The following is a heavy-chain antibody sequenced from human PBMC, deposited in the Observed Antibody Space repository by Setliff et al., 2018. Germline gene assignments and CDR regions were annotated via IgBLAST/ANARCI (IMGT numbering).Heavy chain of an antibody. CDR2: SSYSGNV. CDR3: ARVQWLAHFDY. CDR1: GGYINTHY. V-gene: IGHV4-59*11. D-gene: IGHD6-19*01. J-gene: IGHJ4*02. Sequence: PSETLSLTCTASGGYINTHYWSWIRQPPGKGLEWIGTSSYSGNVNYNPSLQSRVTISVDMSNNQFSLELSSVTAADTAVYYCARVQWLAHFDYWGQGSLVTVSS.